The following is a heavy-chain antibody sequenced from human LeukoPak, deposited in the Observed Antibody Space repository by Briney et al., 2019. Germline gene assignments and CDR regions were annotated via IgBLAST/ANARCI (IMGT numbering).Heavy chain of an antibody. Sequence: PGGSLRLSCAPSGLTVSSNYMSWVRQAPGKGLEWVSVFYSGGYINYADSVKGRFTISRDDSKNTLYLQMNSLRAEDTAVYYCARGPDPSYMDVWGKGHTVTVSS. V-gene: IGHV3-53*01. CDR1: GLTVSSNY. CDR2: FYSGGYI. J-gene: IGHJ6*03. CDR3: ARGPDPSYMDV.